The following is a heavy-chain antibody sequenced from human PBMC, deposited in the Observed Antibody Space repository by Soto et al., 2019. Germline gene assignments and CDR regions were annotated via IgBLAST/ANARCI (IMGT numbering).Heavy chain of an antibody. CDR3: AKEGEYSSGWDNFDY. CDR1: GFTVSSNY. Sequence: GGSLRLSCAASGFTVSSNYISWVRQAPGKGLEWVSVIYTGGGTYYADSVKGRFTISRDNSKNTLYLQMNSLRAEDTAVYYCAKEGEYSSGWDNFDYWGQGTLVTVSS. CDR2: IYTGGGT. V-gene: IGHV3-66*01. D-gene: IGHD6-19*01. J-gene: IGHJ4*02.